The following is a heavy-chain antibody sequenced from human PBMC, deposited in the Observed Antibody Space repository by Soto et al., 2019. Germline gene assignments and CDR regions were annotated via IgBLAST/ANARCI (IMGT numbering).Heavy chain of an antibody. CDR2: IIPIFGTA. D-gene: IGHD2-15*01. V-gene: IGHV1-69*13. CDR1: GGTFSSYA. CDR3: ARAPLGYCSGGSCLGWFDP. J-gene: IGHJ5*02. Sequence: ASVKVSCKASGGTFSSYAISWVRQAPGQGLEWMGGIIPIFGTANYAQKFQGRVTITADESTSTAYMELSSLRSEDTAVYYCARAPLGYCSGGSCLGWFDPWGQGTLVTVSS.